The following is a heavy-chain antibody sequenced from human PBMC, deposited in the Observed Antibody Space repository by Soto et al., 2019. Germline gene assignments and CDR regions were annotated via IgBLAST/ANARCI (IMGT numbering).Heavy chain of an antibody. CDR3: ARVRLDCSSTSCYELDY. J-gene: IGHJ4*02. CDR2: ISAYNGNT. V-gene: IGHV1-18*01. Sequence: QVQLVQSGAEVKKPGASVKVSCKASGYTFTSYGISWVRQAPGQGLEWMGWISAYNGNTNYAQKLQGRVPMTPDTSTSTAYMELRSLRSDDTAVYYCARVRLDCSSTSCYELDYWGQGTLVTVSS. CDR1: GYTFTSYG. D-gene: IGHD2-2*01.